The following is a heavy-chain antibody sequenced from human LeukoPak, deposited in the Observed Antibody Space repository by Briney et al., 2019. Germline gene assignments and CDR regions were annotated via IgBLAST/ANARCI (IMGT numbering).Heavy chain of an antibody. CDR3: ARDRAVLLWFGELGG. D-gene: IGHD3-10*01. Sequence: GASVKVSCKASGYTFTGYYLHWVRQAPGQGLEWMGWINPNSGGTNYAQKFQGRVTMTRDTSISTAYMELSSLRSEDTAVYYCARDRAVLLWFGELGGWGQGTLVTVSS. J-gene: IGHJ4*02. V-gene: IGHV1-2*02. CDR1: GYTFTGYY. CDR2: INPNSGGT.